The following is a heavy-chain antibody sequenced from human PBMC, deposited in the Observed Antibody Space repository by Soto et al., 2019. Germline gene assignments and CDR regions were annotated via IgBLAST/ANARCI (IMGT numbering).Heavy chain of an antibody. J-gene: IGHJ4*02. D-gene: IGHD6-19*01. Sequence: PGGSLSLSYAPSGFTFRNYTMHWVRQAPGKGLEWVSYIERGGGKNYYADSVKGRFTASRDNTTNSLYLQMNSLRAEDTAVYYCAIHHITGWKFDDRGRGPPVTVS. CDR3: AIHHITGWKFDD. CDR2: IERGGGKN. CDR1: GFTFRNYT. V-gene: IGHV3-48*04.